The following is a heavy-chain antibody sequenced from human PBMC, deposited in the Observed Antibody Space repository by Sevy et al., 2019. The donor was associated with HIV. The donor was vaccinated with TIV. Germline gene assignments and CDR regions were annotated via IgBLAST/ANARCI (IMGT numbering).Heavy chain of an antibody. J-gene: IGHJ1*01. CDR2: ITPNNGNT. CDR3: ARAPSGSQGPGQYFHH. Sequence: ASVKVSCKASGYTFTNYHITWVRQAPGQGLEWMGWITPNNGNTNYVQRLQGRVTMTTDTSTRTAYMELRSLRSDDTAVYYCARAPSGSQGPGQYFHHWGQGTLVTVSS. D-gene: IGHD1-26*01. CDR1: GYTFTNYH. V-gene: IGHV1-18*01.